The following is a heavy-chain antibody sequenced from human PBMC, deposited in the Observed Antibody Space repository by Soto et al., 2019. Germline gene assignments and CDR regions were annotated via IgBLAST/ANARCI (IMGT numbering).Heavy chain of an antibody. V-gene: IGHV1-46*01. Sequence: ASVQVSCKASGYTFTSYYMHWVRQAPGQGLEWMGIINPSGGSTSYAQKFQGRVTMTRDTSTSTVYMELSSLRSEDTAVYYCARAEGMNIYFDYWGQGTLVTVSS. J-gene: IGHJ4*02. CDR2: INPSGGST. CDR3: ARAEGMNIYFDY. CDR1: GYTFTSYY. D-gene: IGHD3-10*01.